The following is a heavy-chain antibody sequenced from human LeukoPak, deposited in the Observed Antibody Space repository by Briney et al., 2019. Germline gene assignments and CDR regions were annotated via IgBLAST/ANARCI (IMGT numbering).Heavy chain of an antibody. D-gene: IGHD4-23*01. Sequence: PGGSLGLSCAASAFTFSSYAMSWVRQAPGKGLEWVSAISGSGSGTYYADSVKGRFTISRDNSKNTLYLQMNSLRAEDTAVYYCAKEQNSKGYFDFWGQGSLVTVSS. CDR2: ISGSGSGT. CDR1: AFTFSSYA. V-gene: IGHV3-23*01. CDR3: AKEQNSKGYFDF. J-gene: IGHJ4*02.